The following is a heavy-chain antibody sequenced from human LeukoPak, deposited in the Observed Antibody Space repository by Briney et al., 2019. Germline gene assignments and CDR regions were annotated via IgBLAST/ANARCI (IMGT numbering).Heavy chain of an antibody. CDR2: INSDGSNT. Sequence: PGESLRLSCAASGFAFSTYWMHWVRQAPGKGLVWVSRINSDGSNTTYADSVKGRFTISRDDANNTLYLQMNSLRAEDTAVYYCARHLTFDIWGQGTMVTVSS. J-gene: IGHJ3*02. CDR1: GFAFSTYW. V-gene: IGHV3-74*01. CDR3: ARHLTFDI.